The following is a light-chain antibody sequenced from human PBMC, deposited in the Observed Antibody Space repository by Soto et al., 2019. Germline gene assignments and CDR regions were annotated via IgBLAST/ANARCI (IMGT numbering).Light chain of an antibody. V-gene: IGKV3-11*01. CDR3: QHRNNWPLT. Sequence: EIVLTQSPATLSLSPGERATLSCRASQTVSSYLAWYQQKPGQAPRLLIYDASNRATGIPARFSGSGSGTDFTLTISSLEPDAFAVYYGQHRNNWPLTFGGGTKVEIK. J-gene: IGKJ4*01. CDR2: DAS. CDR1: QTVSSY.